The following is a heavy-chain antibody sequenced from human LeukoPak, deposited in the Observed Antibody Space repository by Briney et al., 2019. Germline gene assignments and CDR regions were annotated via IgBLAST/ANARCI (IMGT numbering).Heavy chain of an antibody. V-gene: IGHV3-7*03. CDR1: GFTFSSYW. D-gene: IGHD3-10*01. CDR3: ARVYYGSGSPFVYYYYYMDV. J-gene: IGHJ6*03. CDR2: IKQDGSEK. Sequence: PGGSLRLSCAASGFTFSSYWMSWVRQAPGKGLEWVANIKQDGSEKYYVDSVKGRFTISRDNAKNSLYLQMNSLRSEDTAVYYCARVYYGSGSPFVYYYYYMDVWGKGTTVTISS.